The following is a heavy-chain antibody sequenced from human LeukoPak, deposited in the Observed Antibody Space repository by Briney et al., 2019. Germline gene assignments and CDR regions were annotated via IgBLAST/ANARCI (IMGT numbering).Heavy chain of an antibody. CDR1: GDSIGSHY. CDR2: IYYSEST. D-gene: IGHD2-2*01. J-gene: IGHJ6*03. V-gene: IGHV4-59*11. Sequence: SETLSLTCTVSGDSIGSHYWSWIRQPPGKGLEWIGYIYYSESTYYNPSLKSRVTTSVDTSKNQFSLKLTSVTAADTAVYYCARGLLKGQLHLGYSYYMDVWGKGTTITLSS. CDR3: ARGLLKGQLHLGYSYYMDV.